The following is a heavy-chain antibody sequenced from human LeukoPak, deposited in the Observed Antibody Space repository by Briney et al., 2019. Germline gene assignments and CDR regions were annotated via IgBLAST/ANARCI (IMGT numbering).Heavy chain of an antibody. CDR1: GFIFSNYA. J-gene: IGHJ4*02. D-gene: IGHD3-10*01. V-gene: IGHV3-23*01. Sequence: GGSLRLSCAAAGFIFSNYAMSWVRQAPGKGPEWVSTIGGGPDNTHYADSVKGRFTISRDNSKNTLYLQMSSLRAEDTALYYCAKDPQHYDSGSHSDYWGQGTRVTVSS. CDR3: AKDPQHYDSGSHSDY. CDR2: IGGGPDNT.